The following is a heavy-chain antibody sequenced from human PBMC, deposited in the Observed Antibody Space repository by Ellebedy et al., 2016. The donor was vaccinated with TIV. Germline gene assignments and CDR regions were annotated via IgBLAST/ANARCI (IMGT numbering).Heavy chain of an antibody. CDR1: GFSFSGSA. CDR3: ATEVVSEGAS. V-gene: IGHV1-58*01. CDR2: IVVGSGQT. J-gene: IGHJ5*02. Sequence: SVKVSXXASGFSFSGSAVQWVRQARGQRLEWVGWIVVGSGQTNYAGKFRGRVTITRDMTTGTAYMEMNNLTSEDTAVYYCATEVVSEGASWGQGTLVSVSA. D-gene: IGHD5/OR15-5a*01.